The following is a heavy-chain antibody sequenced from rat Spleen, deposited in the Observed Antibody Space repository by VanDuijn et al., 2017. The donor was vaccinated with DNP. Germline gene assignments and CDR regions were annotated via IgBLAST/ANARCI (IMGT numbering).Heavy chain of an antibody. V-gene: IGHV3-3*01. CDR2: INSAGNT. D-gene: IGHD1-11*01. Sequence: EVQLQESGPGLVKPSQSLSLTCSVIGYSITSTYWGWIRKFPGNKLEWMGSINSAGNTNYNPSLKSRISITRDTSKNQFFLQVNSVTTEDTATYYCARLHYGLDYWGQGVMVTVSS. CDR3: ARLHYGLDY. J-gene: IGHJ2*01. CDR1: GYSITSTY.